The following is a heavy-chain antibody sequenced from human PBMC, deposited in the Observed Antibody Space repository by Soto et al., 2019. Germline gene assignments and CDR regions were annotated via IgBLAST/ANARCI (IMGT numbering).Heavy chain of an antibody. J-gene: IGHJ4*02. CDR2: ISAYNGNT. V-gene: IGHV1-18*04. D-gene: IGHD3-10*01. CDR3: AVLARGVIIDY. CDR1: GYTFTSYG. Sequence: VSVKVSCKASGYTFTSYGISWVRQAPGQGLEWMGWISAYNGNTNYAQKLQGRVTMTTDTSTSTAYMELRSLRSDDTAVYYCAVLARGVIIDYWGQGTLVTVSS.